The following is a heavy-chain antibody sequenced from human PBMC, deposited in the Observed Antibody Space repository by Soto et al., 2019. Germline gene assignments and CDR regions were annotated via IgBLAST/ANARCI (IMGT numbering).Heavy chain of an antibody. J-gene: IGHJ5*02. CDR1: GFTFSSYA. CDR3: ARVGSSWYGNWFDP. V-gene: IGHV3-30-3*01. CDR2: ISYDGSNK. D-gene: IGHD6-13*01. Sequence: QVQLVESEGGVVQPGRSLRLSCAASGFTFSSYAMHWVRQAPGKGLEWVAVISYDGSNKYYADSVKGRFTISRDNSKNTLYLQMNSLRAEDTAVYYCARVGSSWYGNWFDPWGQGTLVTVSS.